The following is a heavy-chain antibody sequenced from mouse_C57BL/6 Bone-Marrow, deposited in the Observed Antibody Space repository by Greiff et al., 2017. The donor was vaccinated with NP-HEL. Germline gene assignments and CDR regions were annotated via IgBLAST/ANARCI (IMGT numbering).Heavy chain of an antibody. CDR2: IRSKSNNYAT. Sequence: EVQRVESGGGLVQPKGSLKLSCAASGFSFNTYAMNWVRQAPGKGLEWVARIRSKSNNYATYYADSVKDRFTISRDDSESMLYLQMNNLKTEDTAMYYCVRPYYAMDYWGQGTSVTVSS. CDR3: VRPYYAMDY. V-gene: IGHV10-1*01. CDR1: GFSFNTYA. J-gene: IGHJ4*01.